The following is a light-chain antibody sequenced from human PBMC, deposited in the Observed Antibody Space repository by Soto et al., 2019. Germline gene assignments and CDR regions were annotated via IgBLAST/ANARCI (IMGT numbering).Light chain of an antibody. J-gene: IGKJ5*01. V-gene: IGKV3-20*01. CDR1: QSVNSR. Sequence: EIVLTQSPGTLSLSPGQRATLSCRASQSVNSRLAWYQHKPGQAPRLLISGASSRATGIPARFSGRGSATDLTLTISRLEPEDFALYYCQQYGSSAITFGQGTRLEIK. CDR2: GAS. CDR3: QQYGSSAIT.